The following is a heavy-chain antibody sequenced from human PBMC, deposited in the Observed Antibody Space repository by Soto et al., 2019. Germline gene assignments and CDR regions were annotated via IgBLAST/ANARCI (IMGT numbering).Heavy chain of an antibody. V-gene: IGHV4-39*02. CDR1: GGSISSSSYY. CDR3: ARVGPWVPYYYDSSPYTFENWFDP. Sequence: SETLSLTCAVSGGSISSSSYYWGWLRQPPGKGLEWIGSIYYSGSTYYNPSLKSRVTLSIDMTNNHVSLILNSVTAADTAVYYCARVGPWVPYYYDSSPYTFENWFDPWGQGTLVTVSS. D-gene: IGHD3-22*01. CDR2: IYYSGST. J-gene: IGHJ5*02.